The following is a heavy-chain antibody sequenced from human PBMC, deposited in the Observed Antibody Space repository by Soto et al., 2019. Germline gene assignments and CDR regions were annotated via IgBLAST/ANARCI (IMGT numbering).Heavy chain of an antibody. CDR3: AVAGETTVTSMWKFDS. J-gene: IGHJ4*02. V-gene: IGHV3-33*01. CDR1: RFTFNTYS. Sequence: QVQLEESGGDVVQPGRSLRLSCEASRFTFNTYSMHWVRQPPGKGLEWLAAIWYDGTQKYYADSVKGRFIIPRGNTNKTLNLEINSLRAEDTVMYYCAVAGETTVTSMWKFDSWGQGTLVTVSS. D-gene: IGHD4-17*01. CDR2: IWYDGTQK.